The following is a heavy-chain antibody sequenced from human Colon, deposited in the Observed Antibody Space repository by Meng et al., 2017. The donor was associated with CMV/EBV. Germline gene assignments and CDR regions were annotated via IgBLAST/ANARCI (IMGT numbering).Heavy chain of an antibody. CDR1: AFSFSNYA. CDR2: ISFDGTNE. Sequence: GESLKISCAASAFSFSNYAVHWGRQAPGKGLEWVAVISFDGTNEYYADSVKGRFTISRDNSKSTIYLQMNSLRAEDTAVYHCARDRIYCTTANCRKSTHGMDVWGQGTTVTVSS. D-gene: IGHD1-1*01. J-gene: IGHJ6*02. CDR3: ARDRIYCTTANCRKSTHGMDV. V-gene: IGHV3-30-3*01.